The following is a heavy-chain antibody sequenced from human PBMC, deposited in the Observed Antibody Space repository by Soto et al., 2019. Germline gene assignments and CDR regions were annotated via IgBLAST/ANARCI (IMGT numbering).Heavy chain of an antibody. CDR1: GFTFSGYG. CDR3: AKEKPVDTAMASPFDY. J-gene: IGHJ4*02. D-gene: IGHD5-18*01. Sequence: PGGSLRLSCAASGFTFSGYGMHWVRQAPGKGLEWVAVISYDGSNKYYADSVKGRFTISRDNSKNTLYLQMNSLRAEDTAVYYCAKEKPVDTAMASPFDYWGQGTLVTVSS. CDR2: ISYDGSNK. V-gene: IGHV3-30*18.